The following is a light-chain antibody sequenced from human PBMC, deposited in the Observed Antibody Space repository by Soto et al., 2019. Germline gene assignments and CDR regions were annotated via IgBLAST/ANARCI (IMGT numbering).Light chain of an antibody. CDR3: QQYNTAPMT. CDR1: QTVRNNY. CDR2: DAS. J-gene: IGKJ4*01. V-gene: IGKV3-20*01. Sequence: EFVLTQSPGTLSLSPGERATLSCRASQTVRNNYLAWYQQKPGQAPRLLIYDASSRATGIPDRFSGGGSGTDFTLTISRLEPEDFAVYYCQQYNTAPMTFGGGTKVDIK.